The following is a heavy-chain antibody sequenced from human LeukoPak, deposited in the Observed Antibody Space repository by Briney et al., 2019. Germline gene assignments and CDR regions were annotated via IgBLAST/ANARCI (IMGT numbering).Heavy chain of an antibody. Sequence: GGSLRLSCAASGFTFSSYAMNWVRQAPGKGLEWVSGISASGGSTYNADPVKGRFTISRDNSKNTLSLQMNSLRDEDTAVYYCARSGSGSNFLEYWGQGTLVTVSS. CDR2: ISASGGST. D-gene: IGHD3-10*01. CDR1: GFTFSSYA. J-gene: IGHJ4*02. CDR3: ARSGSGSNFLEY. V-gene: IGHV3-23*01.